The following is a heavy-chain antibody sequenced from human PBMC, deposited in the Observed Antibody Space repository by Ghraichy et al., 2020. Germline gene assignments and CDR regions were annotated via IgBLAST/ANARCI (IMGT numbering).Heavy chain of an antibody. CDR2: IHHSGST. Sequence: SETLSLTCAVYGGSLSNYYWNWVRQRPGKGLEWIGEIHHSGSTNYNPSLKSRVTISLDTSKKQFSLKLNSETAADTAVYYCARGGDVVVLSARYFYMDVWGKGTTVTVSS. D-gene: IGHD2-15*01. V-gene: IGHV4-34*01. CDR1: GGSLSNYY. J-gene: IGHJ6*03. CDR3: ARGGDVVVLSARYFYMDV.